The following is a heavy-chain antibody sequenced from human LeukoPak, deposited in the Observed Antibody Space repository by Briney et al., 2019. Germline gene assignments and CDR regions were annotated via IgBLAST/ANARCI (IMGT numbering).Heavy chain of an antibody. J-gene: IGHJ3*02. CDR1: GFSLSTSGVG. Sequence: SGPTLGNPTPSLTLTCTFSGFSLSTSGVGVGWIRQPPVKALEWLALTYWDEDKRYIPSLKTRLTITKDTSKNQVVLTKTNMDPVDTATYYCAHPTLNYDAFDIWGQGTMVSVPS. V-gene: IGHV2-5*02. CDR2: TYWDEDK. D-gene: IGHD1-7*01. CDR3: AHPTLNYDAFDI.